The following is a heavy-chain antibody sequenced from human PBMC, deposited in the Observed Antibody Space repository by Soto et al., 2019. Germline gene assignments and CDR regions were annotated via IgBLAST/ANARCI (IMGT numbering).Heavy chain of an antibody. Sequence: PGGSLRLSCAASGFTFSTYSMNWVRQAPGKGLEWVSYISSSSSNIFYTDSVKGRFTISRDNAKNSLYLQMSSLRAEDTAVYYCVKDHGTAMVRGGLDSWGQGALVTVSS. CDR1: GFTFSTYS. J-gene: IGHJ4*02. CDR3: VKDHGTAMVRGGLDS. CDR2: ISSSSSNI. D-gene: IGHD3-10*01. V-gene: IGHV3-48*01.